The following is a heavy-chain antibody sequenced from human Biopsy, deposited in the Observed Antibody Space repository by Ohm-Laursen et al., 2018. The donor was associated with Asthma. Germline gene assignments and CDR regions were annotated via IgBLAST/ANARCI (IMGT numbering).Heavy chain of an antibody. Sequence: PTQTLTLTCTLSGFSIGTSGMRVNWIRQPPGKALEWLARIDWDNDKFYSTSLKTRLSISKDTSKNRVVLTMTDVDPVDTGAYYCSRAYKSNGMDVWGQGTTVTVSS. CDR2: IDWDNDK. CDR3: SRAYKSNGMDV. CDR1: GFSIGTSGMR. V-gene: IGHV2-70*04. J-gene: IGHJ6*02. D-gene: IGHD5-24*01.